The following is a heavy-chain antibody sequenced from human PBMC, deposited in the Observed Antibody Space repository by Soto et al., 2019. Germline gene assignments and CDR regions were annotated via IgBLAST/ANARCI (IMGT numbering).Heavy chain of an antibody. CDR1: GFSLSSTRMA. J-gene: IGHJ4*02. D-gene: IGHD6-19*01. V-gene: IGHV2-5*02. CDR3: AHIVVAGLGYYFDY. Sequence: QITLKESGPTLVKPTQTLTLTCTFSGFSLSSTRMAVGWIRQPPGKALEWLALIYWDDDKRYSPFLKSRLTITKDTSKNQVVRTMSNMDPVDTARYCCAHIVVAGLGYYFDYWGQGTLVTVSS. CDR2: IYWDDDK.